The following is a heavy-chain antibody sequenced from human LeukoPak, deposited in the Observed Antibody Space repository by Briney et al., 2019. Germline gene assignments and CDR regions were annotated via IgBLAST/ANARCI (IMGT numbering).Heavy chain of an antibody. CDR2: ITGSGDTT. D-gene: IGHD3-9*01. V-gene: IGHV3-23*01. CDR3: AKWGDYDILTGYYVSDF. Sequence: GGSLRLSCAASGFIFRNYAMSWVRQAPGKGLEWVSAITGSGDTTYYADSVKGRFTISRDNSKNTLYVEMNTLRAEDTAVYYYAKWGDYDILTGYYVSDFWGQGTLVTVSS. J-gene: IGHJ4*02. CDR1: GFIFRNYA.